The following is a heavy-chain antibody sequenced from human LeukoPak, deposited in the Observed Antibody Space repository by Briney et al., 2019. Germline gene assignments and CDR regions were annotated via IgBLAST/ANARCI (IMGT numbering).Heavy chain of an antibody. CDR3: AELGITMIGGV. J-gene: IGHJ6*04. D-gene: IGHD3-10*02. V-gene: IGHV3-48*03. CDR1: GFTFSSYV. Sequence: GGSPRLSCAASGFTFSSYVMNWVRQAPGKGLEWVSYISSSGSTIYYADSVKGRFTISRDNAKNSLYLQMNSLRAEDTAVYYCAELGITMIGGVWGKGTTVTISS. CDR2: ISSSGSTI.